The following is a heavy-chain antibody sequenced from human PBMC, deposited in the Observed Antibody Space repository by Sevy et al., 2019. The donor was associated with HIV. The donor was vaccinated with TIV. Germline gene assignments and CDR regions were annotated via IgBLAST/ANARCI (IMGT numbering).Heavy chain of an antibody. CDR2: VRNDGSNK. CDR1: GFSLTTSD. Sequence: GGSLRRSCAASGFSLTTSDMHWVRQAPGKGLEWVAYVRNDGSNKYYADSVRDRFTISRDSPKNTLYLPMNSLRDEDTAIYYCARGRKTTEEWLEELDYYYGLDVWGQGTTVTVSS. D-gene: IGHD2-8*01. V-gene: IGHV3-30*02. CDR3: ARGRKTTEEWLEELDYYYGLDV. J-gene: IGHJ6*02.